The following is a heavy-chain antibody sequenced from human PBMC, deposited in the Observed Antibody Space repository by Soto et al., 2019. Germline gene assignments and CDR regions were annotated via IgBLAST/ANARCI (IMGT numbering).Heavy chain of an antibody. Sequence: QVQLVGSGGGVVQPRRSLRISWAASGFTFSSYGMHWVRQAPGKGLEWVAVISYDGSNKYYADSVKGRFTISRDNSKNTLYLQMNSLRADDTAVYYCAKDRVDTAMDYWGQGTLVTVSS. CDR3: AKDRVDTAMDY. D-gene: IGHD5-18*01. V-gene: IGHV3-30*18. CDR2: ISYDGSNK. CDR1: GFTFSSYG. J-gene: IGHJ4*02.